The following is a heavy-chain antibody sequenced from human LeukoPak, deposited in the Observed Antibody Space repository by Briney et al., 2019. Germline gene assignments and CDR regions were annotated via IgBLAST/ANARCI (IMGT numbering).Heavy chain of an antibody. CDR1: GFTFSTYS. V-gene: IGHV3-30*03. Sequence: GGFLRLSCAASGFTFSTYSMNWVRQAPGKGLEWVAVISYDGSNKYYADSVKGRFTISRDNSKNTLYLQMNSLRAEDTAVYYCARERVVLAARSLVVYWFDPWGQGTLVTVSS. D-gene: IGHD2-2*01. J-gene: IGHJ5*02. CDR2: ISYDGSNK. CDR3: ARERVVLAARSLVVYWFDP.